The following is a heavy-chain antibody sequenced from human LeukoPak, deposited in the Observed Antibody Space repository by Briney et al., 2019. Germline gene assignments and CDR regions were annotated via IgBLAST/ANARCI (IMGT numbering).Heavy chain of an antibody. V-gene: IGHV3-21*04. Sequence: GGSLRLSCAVSGFTFSSYSMNWVRQAPGKGLEWVSSVTGNGNYIYYADSVKGRFTISRDNAKNSLYLQMNSLRADDTAVYYCARVEFSSSWPLVDYWGQGTLVTVSS. CDR1: GFTFSSYS. CDR3: ARVEFSSSWPLVDY. CDR2: VTGNGNYI. J-gene: IGHJ4*02. D-gene: IGHD6-13*01.